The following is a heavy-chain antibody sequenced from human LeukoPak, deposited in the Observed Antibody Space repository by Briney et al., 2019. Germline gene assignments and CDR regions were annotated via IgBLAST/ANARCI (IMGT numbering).Heavy chain of an antibody. Sequence: ASVKVSCKASGYTFTSYDINWVRQATGRGLEWMGWMNPNSGNTGYAQKFQGRVTMTRNTSISTAYMELSSLRSEDTAVYYCARGQGGNWNDASLDYWGQGTLVTVSS. J-gene: IGHJ4*02. CDR3: ARGQGGNWNDASLDY. D-gene: IGHD1-1*01. CDR1: GYTFTSYD. V-gene: IGHV1-8*01. CDR2: MNPNSGNT.